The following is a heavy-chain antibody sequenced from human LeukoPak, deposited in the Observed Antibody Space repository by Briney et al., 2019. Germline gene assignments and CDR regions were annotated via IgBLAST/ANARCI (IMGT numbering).Heavy chain of an antibody. J-gene: IGHJ4*02. CDR3: AKGITMVRGAKIDY. CDR1: GFTFSNYG. D-gene: IGHD3-10*01. CDR2: ISSNTRII. V-gene: IGHV3-48*01. Sequence: GGSLRLSCAASGFTFSNYGMNWVRQTPGKGLEWVSYISSNTRIIDYADSVKGRFTISRDNAKNSLYLRMNSLRAEDTAVYYCAKGITMVRGAKIDYWGQGTLVTVSS.